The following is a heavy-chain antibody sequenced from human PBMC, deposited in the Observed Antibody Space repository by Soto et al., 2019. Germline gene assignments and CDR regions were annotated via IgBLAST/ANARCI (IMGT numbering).Heavy chain of an antibody. CDR3: AGEVIASTAGFDF. D-gene: IGHD6-13*01. CDR2: IYHSGST. Sequence: PSETLSLTCVVSGGSLSDYFWCWIRQPPGKGLEWIGEIYHSGSTNYNPSLKSRVTISVDKSKNQFSLKLSSVTAADTAVYYCAGEVIASTAGFDFWGQGTLVTVSS. V-gene: IGHV4-34*01. J-gene: IGHJ4*02. CDR1: GGSLSDYF.